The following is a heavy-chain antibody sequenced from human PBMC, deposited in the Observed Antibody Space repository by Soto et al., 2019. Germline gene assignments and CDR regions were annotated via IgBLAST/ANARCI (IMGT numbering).Heavy chain of an antibody. D-gene: IGHD2-8*01. Sequence: GSLRRSXSASVFTVSSNYMIWVRQAPGKGLDWVSVIYSGGSTYYADSVKGRFTISRDNSKNTLYLQMNSLRAEDTAVYYCARGYCTNGVCYSYYYYGMDVWGQGTTVTVSS. V-gene: IGHV3-53*01. CDR3: ARGYCTNGVCYSYYYYGMDV. CDR2: IYSGGST. CDR1: VFTVSSNY. J-gene: IGHJ6*02.